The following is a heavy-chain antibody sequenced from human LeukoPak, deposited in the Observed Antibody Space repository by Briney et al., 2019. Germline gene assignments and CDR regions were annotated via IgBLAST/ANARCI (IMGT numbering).Heavy chain of an antibody. CDR2: ISSSSSYI. CDR1: GFTFSSYS. J-gene: IGHJ4*02. V-gene: IGHV3-21*01. Sequence: GGSLRLSCAASGFTFSSYSMNWVRQAPGKGLEWVSSISSSSSYIYYADSVKGRFTISRDNAKNSLYLQMNSLRAEDTAVYYCARAYSSSWYLGYRGQGTLVTVSS. CDR3: ARAYSSSWYLGY. D-gene: IGHD6-13*01.